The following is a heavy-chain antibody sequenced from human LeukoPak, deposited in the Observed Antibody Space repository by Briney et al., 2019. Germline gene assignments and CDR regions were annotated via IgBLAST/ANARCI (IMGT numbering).Heavy chain of an antibody. D-gene: IGHD3-10*01. CDR3: ARNMVRGYEDAFDI. V-gene: IGHV1-3*03. Sequence: ASVKVSCKASGYTFTSYAMHWVRQAPGQRLEWMGWINAGNGNTKYSQEFQGRVTITRDTSASTAYMELSSLRAEDTAVYYCARNMVRGYEDAFDIWGQGTMVTVSS. J-gene: IGHJ3*02. CDR1: GYTFTSYA. CDR2: INAGNGNT.